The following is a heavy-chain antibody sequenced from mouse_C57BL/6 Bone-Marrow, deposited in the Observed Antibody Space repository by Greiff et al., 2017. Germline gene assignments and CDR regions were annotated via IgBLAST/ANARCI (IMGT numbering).Heavy chain of an antibody. CDR2: IYPRSGNT. V-gene: IGHV1-81*01. Sequence: VKLQESGAELARPGASVKLSCKASGYTFTSYGISWVKQRTGQGLEWIGEIYPRSGNTYYNEKFKGKATLTADKSSSAAYMELRSLTSEGSAVYFCARQNPNWVDFDYWGQGTTLTVSS. CDR3: ARQNPNWVDFDY. D-gene: IGHD4-1*01. CDR1: GYTFTSYG. J-gene: IGHJ2*01.